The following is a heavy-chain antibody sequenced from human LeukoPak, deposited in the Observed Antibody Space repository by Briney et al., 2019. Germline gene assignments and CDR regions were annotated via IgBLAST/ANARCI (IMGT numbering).Heavy chain of an antibody. CDR3: ARASWHSGSYFGWFDP. V-gene: IGHV4-38-2*02. CDR1: GYSISSGYY. D-gene: IGHD1-26*01. Sequence: PSETLSLTCTVSGYSISSGYYWGWIRQPPGKGLEWIGSIYHSGSTYYNPSLKSRVTISVDTSKNQFSLKLSSVTAADTAVYYCARASWHSGSYFGWFDPWGQGTLVTVSS. J-gene: IGHJ5*02. CDR2: IYHSGST.